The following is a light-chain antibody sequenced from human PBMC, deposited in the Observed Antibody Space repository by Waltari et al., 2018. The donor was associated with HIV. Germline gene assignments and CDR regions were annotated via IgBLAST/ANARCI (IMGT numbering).Light chain of an antibody. CDR2: SAS. J-gene: IGKJ2*01. CDR1: QGVNIK. Sequence: EILMTQSPDTLSVSPGETATLSCRASQGVNIKLAWYQPKPGQAPRLLIYSASTRATGIPARFSGSGSGTEFTLTITSLQSEDFTIYYCQQYNNWPYTFGQGTKLEI. V-gene: IGKV3-15*01. CDR3: QQYNNWPYT.